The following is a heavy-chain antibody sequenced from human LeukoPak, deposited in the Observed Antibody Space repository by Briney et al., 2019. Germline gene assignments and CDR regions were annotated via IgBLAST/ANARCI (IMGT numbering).Heavy chain of an antibody. CDR3: AIPKPKQLWALYYYYGMDV. J-gene: IGHJ6*02. D-gene: IGHD5-18*01. CDR1: GGTLSSYA. V-gene: IGHV1-69*01. CDR2: IIPIFGTA. Sequence: SVKVSCKASGGTLSSYAISWVRQAPGQGLEWMGGIIPIFGTANYAQKFQGRVTTTADESTSTAYMELSSLRSEDTAVYYCAIPKPKQLWALYYYYGMDVWGQGTTVTVSS.